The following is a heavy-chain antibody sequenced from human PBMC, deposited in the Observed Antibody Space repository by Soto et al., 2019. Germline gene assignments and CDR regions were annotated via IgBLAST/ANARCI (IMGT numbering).Heavy chain of an antibody. D-gene: IGHD2-15*01. CDR1: GYTFTSYY. V-gene: IGHV1-46*01. J-gene: IGHJ4*02. CDR2: INPSGGST. CDR3: ARYCSGGSCYSVGYFDY. Sequence: ASVKVSCKASGYTFTSYYMHWVRQAPGQGLEWMGIINPSGGSTSYAQKFQGRVTMTRDTSTSTVYMELSSLRSEDTAVYYCARYCSGGSCYSVGYFDYWGQGTLVTVSS.